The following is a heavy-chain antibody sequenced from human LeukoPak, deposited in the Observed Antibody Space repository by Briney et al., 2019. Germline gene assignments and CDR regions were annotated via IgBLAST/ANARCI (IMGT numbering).Heavy chain of an antibody. J-gene: IGHJ4*02. V-gene: IGHV4-38-2*01. D-gene: IGHD3-22*01. CDR2: ISRSAST. CDR3: ARRYYYDTIGYYDY. Sequence: PSETLSLTCVVSSYSFSGGYYWGWIRQPPGKGLEWIGSISRSASTYYNPSFKSRVTMSIDTSRNQFSLKLSSVTAADTAVYYCARRYYYDTIGYYDYWGQGTLVTVSP. CDR1: SYSFSGGYY.